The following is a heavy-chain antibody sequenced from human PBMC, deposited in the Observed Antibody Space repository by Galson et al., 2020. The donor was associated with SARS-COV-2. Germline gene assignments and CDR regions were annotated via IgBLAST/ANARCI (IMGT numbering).Heavy chain of an antibody. V-gene: IGHV3-13*01. Sequence: GGSLRLSCAASGFTFSSYDMHWVRQATGKGLEWVSAIGTAGDTYYPGSVKGRFTISRENAKNSLYLQMNSLRAGDTAVYYCAREAARRGSYYGSDAFDIWGQGTMVTVSS. CDR2: IGTAGDT. CDR3: AREAARRGSYYGSDAFDI. J-gene: IGHJ3*02. D-gene: IGHD1-26*01. CDR1: GFTFSSYD.